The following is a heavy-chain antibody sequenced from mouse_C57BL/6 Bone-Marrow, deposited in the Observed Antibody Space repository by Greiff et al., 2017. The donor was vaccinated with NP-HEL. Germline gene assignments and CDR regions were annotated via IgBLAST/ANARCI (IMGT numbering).Heavy chain of an antibody. J-gene: IGHJ4*01. Sequence: EVKVVESGGDLVKPGGSLKLSCAASGFTFSSYGMSWVRQTPDKRLEWVATISSGGSYTYYPDSVKGRFPISRDNAKNTLYLQMSSLKSEDTAMYYCARLRNYAMDDWGQGTSVTVSS. CDR3: ARLRNYAMDD. CDR2: ISSGGSYT. CDR1: GFTFSSYG. V-gene: IGHV5-6*01.